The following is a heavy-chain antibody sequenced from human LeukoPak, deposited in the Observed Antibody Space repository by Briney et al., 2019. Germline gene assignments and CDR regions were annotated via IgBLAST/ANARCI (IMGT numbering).Heavy chain of an antibody. J-gene: IGHJ4*02. D-gene: IGHD3-22*01. CDR2: IYYSGST. V-gene: IGHV4-31*03. CDR1: GGSISSGGYY. CDR3: ARDLPDSSGYLD. Sequence: SETLSLTCTVSGGSISSGGYYWSWIRQHPGKGLEWIGYIYYSGSTYYNPSLKSRVTISVDTSKNQFPLKLSSVTAADTAVYYCARDLPDSSGYLDWGQGTLVTVSS.